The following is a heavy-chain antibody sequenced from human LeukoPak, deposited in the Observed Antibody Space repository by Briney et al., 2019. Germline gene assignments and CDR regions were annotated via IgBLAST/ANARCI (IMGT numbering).Heavy chain of an antibody. CDR2: IRSKAYGGTT. V-gene: IGHV3-49*03. CDR3: TRDDGSKPFDY. D-gene: IGHD3-10*01. J-gene: IGHJ4*02. Sequence: PGGSLRLSCTASGFTFGDYAMSWFRQAPGKGLEWVGFIRSKAYGGTTEYAASVKGRFTISRDDSKSISCLQMNSLKTEDTAVYYCTRDDGSKPFDYWGQGTLVTVSS. CDR1: GFTFGDYA.